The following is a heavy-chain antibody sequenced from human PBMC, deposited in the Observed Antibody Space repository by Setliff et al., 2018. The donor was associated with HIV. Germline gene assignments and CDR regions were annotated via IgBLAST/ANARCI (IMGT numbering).Heavy chain of an antibody. D-gene: IGHD3-10*01. CDR1: GYTFTNYG. V-gene: IGHV1-18*01. CDR2: LASYNDDA. J-gene: IGHJ4*02. Sequence: ASVKVSCKASGYTFTNYGITWVRQAPGHGLEWMGWLASYNDDANYAQKFQGRVTITTDASTSAAYMELSSLRSEDTAVYYCTRQTYYYGSGRYFPPDYWGQGTLVTVSS. CDR3: TRQTYYYGSGRYFPPDY.